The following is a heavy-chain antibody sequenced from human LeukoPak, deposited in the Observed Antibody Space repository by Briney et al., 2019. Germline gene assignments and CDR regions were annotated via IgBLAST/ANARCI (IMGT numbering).Heavy chain of an antibody. D-gene: IGHD6-6*01. Sequence: GASVKVSCKASGYTFTGYSIHWVRQAPGQGLEWMGWINPESGGTYYAQRFQGRVYMTSDASITTAYMELSSLRSDDTAVYYCARERKYSSSDDIWGQGTMVTVSS. CDR1: GYTFTGYS. CDR3: ARERKYSSSDDI. J-gene: IGHJ3*02. V-gene: IGHV1-2*02. CDR2: INPESGGT.